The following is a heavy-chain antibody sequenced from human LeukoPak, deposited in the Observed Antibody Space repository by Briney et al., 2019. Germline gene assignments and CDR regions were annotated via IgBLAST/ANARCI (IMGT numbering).Heavy chain of an antibody. CDR1: GGTFSSYA. CDR2: IIPIFGTA. CDR3: AREDGSLLFDY. V-gene: IGHV1-69*13. Sequence: GASVKVSCKASGGTFSSYAISWVRQAPGQGLERMGGIIPIFGTANYAQKFQGRVTITADESTSTAYMELSSLRSEDTAVYYCAREDGSLLFDYWGQGTLVTVSS. J-gene: IGHJ4*02.